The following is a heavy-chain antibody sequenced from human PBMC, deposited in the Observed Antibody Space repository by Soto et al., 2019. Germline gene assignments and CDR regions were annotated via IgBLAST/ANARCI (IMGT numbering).Heavy chain of an antibody. CDR3: VSFWPPPYSDALTDYTDAFDY. V-gene: IGHV4-39*01. D-gene: IGHD3-9*01. CDR1: GGSISSDRYY. Sequence: PSWSLDLTCTLSGGSISSDRYYGGWIRQSPEKGLEWIASISYIGSTYYNPTLKSRLIIAVDTSKSQFSLKLSSVTAAATAVYYCVSFWPPPYSDALTDYTDAFDYWGHGTLVTV. CDR2: ISYIGST. J-gene: IGHJ4*01.